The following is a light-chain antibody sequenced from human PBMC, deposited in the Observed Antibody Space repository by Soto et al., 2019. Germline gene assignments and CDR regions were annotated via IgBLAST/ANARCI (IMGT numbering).Light chain of an antibody. V-gene: IGKV3-20*01. CDR1: QSVTSSY. CDR3: QQYGSSPRT. J-gene: IGKJ1*01. Sequence: EILLTQSPGTLSLSPGERATLSCRASQSVTSSYLAWYQQKPGQAPRLLIYDASIRATGIPDRFSGSESGADFTLTISRLEPEDFAVYYCQQYGSSPRTFGQGTKV. CDR2: DAS.